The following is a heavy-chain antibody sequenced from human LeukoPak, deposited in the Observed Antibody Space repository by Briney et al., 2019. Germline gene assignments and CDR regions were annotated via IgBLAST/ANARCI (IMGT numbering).Heavy chain of an antibody. V-gene: IGHV1-2*02. CDR2: INPNTGGT. CDR3: VRVVRRAAAHAGNWFDP. Sequence: ASVKVSCKASGYTFTDYYMHWVRQAPGQGLEWMGWINPNTGGTDYIQKSQGSVTMTRDTSISTAYMELNSLKSDDTAVYYCVRVVRRAAAHAGNWFDPWGRGTLVTVSS. J-gene: IGHJ5*02. CDR1: GYTFTDYY. D-gene: IGHD6-13*01.